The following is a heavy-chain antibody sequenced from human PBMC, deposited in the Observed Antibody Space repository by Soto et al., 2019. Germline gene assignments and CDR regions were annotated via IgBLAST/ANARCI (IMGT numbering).Heavy chain of an antibody. J-gene: IGHJ4*02. D-gene: IGHD2-15*01. V-gene: IGHV4-30-2*01. CDR2: IYHSGST. Sequence: QLQLQESGSGLVKPSQTLFLTCAVSGGSISSGGYSWSWIRQPPGKGLEWIGYIYHSGSTYYNQPLKRRVPISVDRSKNQFSLKLSSVSAADPAVYYCARAQVVAAQHWGQGTLVTVSS. CDR3: ARAQVVAAQH. CDR1: GGSISSGGYS.